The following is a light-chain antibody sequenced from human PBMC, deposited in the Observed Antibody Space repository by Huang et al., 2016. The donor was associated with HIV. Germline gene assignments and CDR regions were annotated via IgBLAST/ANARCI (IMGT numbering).Light chain of an antibody. Sequence: EIVLTQSPGTLSLSPGERATISCRASQSVSSSYLAWYQQKPGQAPRRLIYGASSRATGIPDRFSGSGSGTDFTLTISRLEPEDFAVYYCQQYGSSPTFGQGTKVEIK. CDR3: QQYGSSPT. CDR1: QSVSSSY. CDR2: GAS. V-gene: IGKV3-20*01. J-gene: IGKJ1*01.